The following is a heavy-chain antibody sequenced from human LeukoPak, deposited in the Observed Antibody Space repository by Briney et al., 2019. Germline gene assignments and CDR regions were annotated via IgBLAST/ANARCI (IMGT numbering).Heavy chain of an antibody. Sequence: PSQTLSLTCAVSGGSISSGGYSWSWIRQPPGKGLEWIGYIYHSGSTYYNPSLKSRATISVDRSKNQFSLKLSSVTAADTAVYYCARDHSGSYRAYNWFDPWGQGILVTVSS. D-gene: IGHD1-26*01. CDR2: IYHSGST. J-gene: IGHJ5*02. V-gene: IGHV4-30-2*01. CDR1: GGSISSGGYS. CDR3: ARDHSGSYRAYNWFDP.